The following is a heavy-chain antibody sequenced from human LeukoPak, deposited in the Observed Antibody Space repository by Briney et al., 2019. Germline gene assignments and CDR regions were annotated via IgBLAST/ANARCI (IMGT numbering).Heavy chain of an antibody. CDR3: ARCRLGTWFGELKA. V-gene: IGHV1-2*02. CDR1: GYIFTGYY. CDR2: INANSGGT. Sequence: GASVQVSCKASGYIFTGYYMHWVRQAPGQGFEWMGWINANSGGTKYAQKFQGRVTMTRDTSISTAYMELSSLRSDDTAVYYCARCRLGTWFGELKAWGQGTLVTVSS. J-gene: IGHJ5*02. D-gene: IGHD3-10*01.